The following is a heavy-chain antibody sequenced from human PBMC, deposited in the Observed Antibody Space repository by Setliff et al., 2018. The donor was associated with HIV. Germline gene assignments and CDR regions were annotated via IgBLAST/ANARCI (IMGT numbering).Heavy chain of an antibody. J-gene: IGHJ4*02. V-gene: IGHV3-7*03. CDR1: GSTFSNYW. Sequence: GGSLRLSCAASGSTFSNYWMSWVRQAPGKGPEWVANIKQDGSETYYVDSVKGRFTISRDNAKNSLYLQMNSLRVDDTAVYYCARGTQNFDFWGQGTLVTVSS. CDR3: ARGTQNFDF. CDR2: IKQDGSET. D-gene: IGHD6-25*01.